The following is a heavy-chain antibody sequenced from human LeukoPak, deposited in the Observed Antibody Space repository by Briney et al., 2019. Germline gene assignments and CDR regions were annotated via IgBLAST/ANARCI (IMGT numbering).Heavy chain of an antibody. CDR1: GYTFTGYY. V-gene: IGHV1-2*02. CDR3: AKDGDTMSGTYYYDMDV. CDR2: INPNSGGT. Sequence: ASVKVSCKASGYTFTGYYMHWVRQAPGQGLEWMGWINPNSGGTNYAQKFQGRVTMTRDTSISTAYMELSSLRSEDMAVYYCAKDGDTMSGTYYYDMDVWGKGTTVTIS. D-gene: IGHD1-26*01. J-gene: IGHJ6*03.